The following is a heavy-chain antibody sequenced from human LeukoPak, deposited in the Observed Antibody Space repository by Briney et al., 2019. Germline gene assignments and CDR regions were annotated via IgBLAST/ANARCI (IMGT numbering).Heavy chain of an antibody. CDR2: ISAYNGNT. D-gene: IGHD6-19*01. J-gene: IGHJ4*02. CDR1: GYTFASYG. CDR3: ARAVAVAGHVDY. V-gene: IGHV1-18*01. Sequence: ASVKVSCKASGYTFASYGISWVRQAPGQGLEWMGWISAYNGNTNYAQKLQGRVTMTTDTSTSTAYMELRSLRSDDTAVYYCARAVAVAGHVDYWGQGTLVTVSS.